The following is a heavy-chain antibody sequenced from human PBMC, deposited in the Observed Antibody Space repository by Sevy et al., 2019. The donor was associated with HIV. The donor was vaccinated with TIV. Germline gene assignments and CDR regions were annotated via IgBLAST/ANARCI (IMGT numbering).Heavy chain of an antibody. CDR3: ARSEVPAASVVFFDY. D-gene: IGHD2-2*01. CDR2: IKQDGSEK. Sequence: GGSLRLSCAASGFTFSSYWMSWVRQAPGKGVEWVANIKQDGSEKYYVDSVKGRFTISRDNAKNSLYLQMNSLRAEDTAVYYCARSEVPAASVVFFDYWGQGTLVTVSS. J-gene: IGHJ4*02. V-gene: IGHV3-7*01. CDR1: GFTFSSYW.